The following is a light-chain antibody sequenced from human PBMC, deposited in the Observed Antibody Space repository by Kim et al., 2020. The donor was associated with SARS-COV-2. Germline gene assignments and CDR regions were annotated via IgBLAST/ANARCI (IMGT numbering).Light chain of an antibody. V-gene: IGLV4-69*01. CDR1: SGHSSYA. Sequence: QPVLTQSPSASASLGASVKLTCTLSSGHSSYAIAWHQQQPEKGPRYLMKLNSDGSHSKGDGIPDRFSGSSSGAERYLTISSLQSEDEADYYCQTWGTGIHEVVFGGGTQLTVL. CDR3: QTWGTGIHEVV. J-gene: IGLJ2*01. CDR2: LNSDGSH.